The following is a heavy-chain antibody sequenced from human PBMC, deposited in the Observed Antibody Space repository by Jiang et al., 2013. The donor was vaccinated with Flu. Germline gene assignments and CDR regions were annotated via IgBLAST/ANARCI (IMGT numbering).Heavy chain of an antibody. Sequence: KPTQTLTLTCTFSGFSLDSSGEGVGWIRQPPGKALEWLALLYWGDDERYRPSLKTRLTITKDTSKGQVVLTMTNVDPADTATYYCAHRRGQWGAFDIWGQGTMVTVSS. V-gene: IGHV2-5*02. CDR1: GFSLDSSGEG. CDR3: AHRRGQWGAFDI. J-gene: IGHJ3*02. D-gene: IGHD2-8*01. CDR2: LYWGDDE.